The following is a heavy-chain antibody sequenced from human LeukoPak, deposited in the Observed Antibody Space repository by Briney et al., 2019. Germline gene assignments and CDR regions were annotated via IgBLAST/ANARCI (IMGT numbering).Heavy chain of an antibody. CDR1: GYTFTSYY. J-gene: IGHJ3*02. Sequence: ASVKVSCKASGYTFTSYYMHWVRQAPGQGLEWMGIINPSGGSTSYAQKFQGRVTMTTDTSTSTAYMELRSLRSDDTAVYYCARTSGRNSGEGAFDIWGQGTMVTVSS. V-gene: IGHV1-46*01. D-gene: IGHD5-12*01. CDR3: ARTSGRNSGEGAFDI. CDR2: INPSGGST.